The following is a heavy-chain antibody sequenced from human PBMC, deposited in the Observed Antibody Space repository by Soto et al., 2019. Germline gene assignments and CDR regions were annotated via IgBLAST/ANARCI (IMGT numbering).Heavy chain of an antibody. J-gene: IGHJ6*01. CDR3: ARPRGGDVPYYGVDL. Sequence: GGSLRLSCAASGFGFSSYSMNWFRLSPGKGLEWISYISARSTSMYYADSVEGRFTISRDNGKNSLYLQMNSLRVEDTAIYFCARPRGGDVPYYGVDLWGQGSTVTVSS. D-gene: IGHD2-21*02. CDR2: ISARSTSM. V-gene: IGHV3-48*01. CDR1: GFGFSSYS.